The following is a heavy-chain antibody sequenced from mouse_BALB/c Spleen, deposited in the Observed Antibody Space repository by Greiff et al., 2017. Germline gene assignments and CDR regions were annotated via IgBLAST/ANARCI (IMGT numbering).Heavy chain of an antibody. CDR2: ISSGSSTI. CDR3: ARSEGLFDY. V-gene: IGHV5-17*02. Sequence: EVQVVESGGGLVQPGGSRKLSCAASGFTFSSFGMHWVRQAPEKGLEWVAYISSGSSTIYYADTVKGRFTISRDNPKNTLFLQMTSLRSEDTAMYYCARSEGLFDYWGQGTTLTVSS. CDR1: GFTFSSFG. J-gene: IGHJ2*01.